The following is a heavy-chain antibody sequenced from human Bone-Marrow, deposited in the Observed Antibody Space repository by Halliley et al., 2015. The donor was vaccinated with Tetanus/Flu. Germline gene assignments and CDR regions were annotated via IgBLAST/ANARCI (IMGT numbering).Heavy chain of an antibody. CDR1: GFTFSSYW. Sequence: SLRLSCAVSGFTFSSYWMTWVRQTPGKGLEWVANIKQDGSERYYLDSVKGRFTISRDNAKNSLYLQMNSLRAEDTAVYYCARVHCLRFGATRGLGVWGHGTPVTVSS. V-gene: IGHV3-7*01. CDR2: IKQDGSER. J-gene: IGHJ6*02. CDR3: ARVHCLRFGATRGLGV. D-gene: IGHD3-10*01.